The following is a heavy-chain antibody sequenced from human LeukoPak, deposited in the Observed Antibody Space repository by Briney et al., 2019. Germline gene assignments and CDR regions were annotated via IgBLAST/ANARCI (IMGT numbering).Heavy chain of an antibody. D-gene: IGHD6-13*01. V-gene: IGHV3-21*01. J-gene: IGHJ4*02. CDR1: GFTFSTYN. CDR3: ARGYSSSWYYFDY. Sequence: GGSLRLSCAASGFTFSTYNMNWVRQAPGKGLEWVSSITSSSSYIYYADSVKGRFTISRDNAKNSLYLQMNSLRAEDTAVYYCARGYSSSWYYFDYWGQGTLVTVSS. CDR2: ITSSSSYI.